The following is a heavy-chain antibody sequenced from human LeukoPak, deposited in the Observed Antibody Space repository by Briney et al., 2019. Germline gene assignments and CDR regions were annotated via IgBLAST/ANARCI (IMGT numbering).Heavy chain of an antibody. CDR3: AKDGGPTAYCSSTSCYGGFDY. CDR2: ISYDGSNK. D-gene: IGHD2-2*01. V-gene: IGHV3-30*18. Sequence: QSGGSLRLSCAASGFTFSSYGMHWVRQAPGKGLEWVAVISYDGSNKYYADSEKGRFIISRDNSKNTLYLQMNSLRAEDTAVYYCAKDGGPTAYCSSTSCYGGFDYWGQGTLVTVSS. J-gene: IGHJ4*02. CDR1: GFTFSSYG.